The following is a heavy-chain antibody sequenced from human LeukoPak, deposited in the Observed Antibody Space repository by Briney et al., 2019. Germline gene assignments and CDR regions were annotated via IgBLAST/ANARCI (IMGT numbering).Heavy chain of an antibody. Sequence: GGSLRLSCAASGFTFSSYGMHWVRQAPGKGLKWVAFIRYDGSNKYYADSVKGRFTISRDNSKNTLYLQMNSLRAEDTAVYYCAKDAANGLPGIAAAGMDYWGQGTLVTVSS. J-gene: IGHJ4*02. CDR1: GFTFSSYG. D-gene: IGHD6-13*01. CDR3: AKDAANGLPGIAAAGMDY. CDR2: IRYDGSNK. V-gene: IGHV3-30*02.